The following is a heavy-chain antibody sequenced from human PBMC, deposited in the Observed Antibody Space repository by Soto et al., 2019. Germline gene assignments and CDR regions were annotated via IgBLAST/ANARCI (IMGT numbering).Heavy chain of an antibody. V-gene: IGHV4-59*01. D-gene: IGHD4-17*01. Sequence: PSETLSLTCTFSGGSISSYYWSLIRQPPGKGLEWIGYIYYSGSTNYNPSLKSRVTISVDTSKNQFSLKLSSVTAADTAVYYCARDDGDYNYYYGMDVWGQGTTVTVSS. CDR3: ARDDGDYNYYYGMDV. CDR2: IYYSGST. CDR1: GGSISSYY. J-gene: IGHJ6*02.